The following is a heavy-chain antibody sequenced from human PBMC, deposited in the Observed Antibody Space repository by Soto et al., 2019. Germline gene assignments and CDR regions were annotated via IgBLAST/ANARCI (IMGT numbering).Heavy chain of an antibody. Sequence: ASVKVSCKASGYTFTSYDINWVRQATGQGLEWMGWMNPNSGNTGYAQKFQGRVTMTRNTSISTAYMELSSLRSEDTAVYYCARGRDDFWSGYSPNWFDPWGQGTLVTVSS. CDR3: ARGRDDFWSGYSPNWFDP. V-gene: IGHV1-8*01. D-gene: IGHD3-3*01. J-gene: IGHJ5*02. CDR1: GYTFTSYD. CDR2: MNPNSGNT.